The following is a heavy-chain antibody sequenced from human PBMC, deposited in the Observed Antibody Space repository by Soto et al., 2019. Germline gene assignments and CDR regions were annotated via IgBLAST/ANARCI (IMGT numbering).Heavy chain of an antibody. J-gene: IGHJ4*02. Sequence: QLQLQESGPGLVKPSETLSLTCTVSGGSISSSSYYWGWIRQPPGKGLEGIGSIYYSESTYYNPSLKSRLTISVDTSKNQFSLKLSSVTAEDTAVYSCAGGEQLDRFDYWGQGTLVTVSS. CDR1: GGSISSSSYY. D-gene: IGHD6-6*01. CDR3: AGGEQLDRFDY. CDR2: IYYSEST. V-gene: IGHV4-39*01.